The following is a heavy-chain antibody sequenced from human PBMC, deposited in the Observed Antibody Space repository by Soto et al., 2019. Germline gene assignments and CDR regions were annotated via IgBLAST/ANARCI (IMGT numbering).Heavy chain of an antibody. D-gene: IGHD2-15*01. CDR1: GFTFSSYG. CDR2: IWYDGSNK. Sequence: GGSLRLSCAASGFTFSSYGMHWVRQAPGKGQEWVAVIWYDGSNKYCADSVKGRFTISRDNSKNKLYLQMNSLRAEDTAVYYCARDGYCSGGSCYSVPVFDYWGQGTLVTVSS. CDR3: ARDGYCSGGSCYSVPVFDY. J-gene: IGHJ4*02. V-gene: IGHV3-33*01.